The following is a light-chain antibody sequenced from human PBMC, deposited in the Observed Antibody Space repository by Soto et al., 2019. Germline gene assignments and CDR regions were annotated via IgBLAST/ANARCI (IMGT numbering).Light chain of an antibody. V-gene: IGKV1-5*01. J-gene: IGKJ1*01. Sequence: DIQMTQSPSTLSASVGDRVTITCRASQSISSWLAWYQQKPGKAPKLLIYDASSLESGVPSRFSGRGSGTEFTLTISSLQPDDFATYYCQQDNSYWTFGQGTKVDIK. CDR1: QSISSW. CDR2: DAS. CDR3: QQDNSYWT.